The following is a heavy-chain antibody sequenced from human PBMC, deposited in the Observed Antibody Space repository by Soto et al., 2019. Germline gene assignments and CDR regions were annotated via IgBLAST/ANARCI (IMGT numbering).Heavy chain of an antibody. CDR1: GGSISSYY. Sequence: SETLSLTCTVSGGSISSYYWSWIRQPPGKGLEWIGYIYYSGSTNYNPSLKSRVTISVDTSKNQFSLKLSSVTAADMAVYYCAREGGNGSGSYVYYYGMDVWGQGTTVT. CDR3: AREGGNGSGSYVYYYGMDV. D-gene: IGHD3-10*01. J-gene: IGHJ6*02. V-gene: IGHV4-59*01. CDR2: IYYSGST.